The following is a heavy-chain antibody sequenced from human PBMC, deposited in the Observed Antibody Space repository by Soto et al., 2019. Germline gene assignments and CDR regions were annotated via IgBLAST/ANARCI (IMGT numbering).Heavy chain of an antibody. V-gene: IGHV3-23*01. CDR1: GFTFSTYA. J-gene: IGHJ4*02. D-gene: IGHD3-10*01. Sequence: PGGSLRLSCAASGFTFSTYAMTWVRQAPDKGLEWVSTISDSGANTYYADSMKGRFTISRDNSKNTLYLQMNILRADDTAVYYCAKALNRDFSDFDXWGQGTQVTVSS. CDR3: AKALNRDFSDFDX. CDR2: ISDSGANT.